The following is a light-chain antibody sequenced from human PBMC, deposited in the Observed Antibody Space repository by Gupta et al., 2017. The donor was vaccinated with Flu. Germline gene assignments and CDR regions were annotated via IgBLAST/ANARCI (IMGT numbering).Light chain of an antibody. CDR2: MNN. CDR1: NGNGWTNY. CDR3: AARGDSRCGL. Sequence: RVTIRCAGSNGNGWTNYVYWHQQSPDTAPNLLVYMNNQRAAAVPARFSDSKSGTSAALAISERECEEEANYYCAARGDSRCGLFGGGTKLTVL. J-gene: IGLJ2*01. V-gene: IGLV1-47*01.